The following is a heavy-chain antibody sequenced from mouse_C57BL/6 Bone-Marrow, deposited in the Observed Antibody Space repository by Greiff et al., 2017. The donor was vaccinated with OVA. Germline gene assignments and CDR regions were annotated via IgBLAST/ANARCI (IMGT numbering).Heavy chain of an antibody. J-gene: IGHJ2*01. CDR3: ARKGRYYYGSSQYYFDY. V-gene: IGHV1-72*01. CDR2: IDPNSGGT. Sequence: QVQLQQPGAELVKPGASVKLSCKASGYTFTSYWMHWVKQRPGRGLEWIGRIDPNSGGTKYNEKFKSKATLTVDKPSSTAYTQLSSLTSEDSAVYYCARKGRYYYGSSQYYFDYWGQGTTLTVSS. CDR1: GYTFTSYW. D-gene: IGHD1-1*01.